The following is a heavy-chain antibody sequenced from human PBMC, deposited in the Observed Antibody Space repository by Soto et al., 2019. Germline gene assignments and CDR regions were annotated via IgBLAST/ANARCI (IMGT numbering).Heavy chain of an antibody. Sequence: QVQLQESGPGLVKPSQTLSLTCTVSGGSISGGAYYWSLIRQHPGKGLEWFGYIFYTGSTFYNPSLNSRVAISVDTSKNQFSLNLNSVTAADTAVYYCAREESDFRGPNWFAPWGQGTLVTVSS. CDR3: AREESDFRGPNWFAP. V-gene: IGHV4-31*03. CDR2: IFYTGST. CDR1: GGSISGGAYY. D-gene: IGHD3-3*01. J-gene: IGHJ5*02.